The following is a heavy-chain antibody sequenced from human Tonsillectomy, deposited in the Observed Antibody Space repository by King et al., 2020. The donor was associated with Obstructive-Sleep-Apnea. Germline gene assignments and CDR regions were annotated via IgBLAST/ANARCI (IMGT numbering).Heavy chain of an antibody. V-gene: IGHV3-30*18. Sequence: VQLVESGGGVVQPGRSLRLSCAASGFTFISYGMHWVRQAPGKGLEWVAVISYDGSNKYFADAVKGRFTSSRDNSKKTLYLQMNSLRAEDTAVYYCAKDQRRVYYYYGMDVWGQGTTVTVSS. J-gene: IGHJ6*02. CDR3: AKDQRRVYYYYGMDV. CDR1: GFTFISYG. CDR2: ISYDGSNK. D-gene: IGHD6-25*01.